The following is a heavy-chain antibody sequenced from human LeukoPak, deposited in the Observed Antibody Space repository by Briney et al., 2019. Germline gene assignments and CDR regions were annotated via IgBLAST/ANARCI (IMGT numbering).Heavy chain of an antibody. D-gene: IGHD1-7*01. V-gene: IGHV3-23*01. CDR1: GFTFSSSA. J-gene: IGHJ4*02. CDR2: ISTSGSDT. Sequence: PGGSLRLSCAASGFTFSSSAMTWVRQAPGKGLEWASAISTSGSDTIYTDSVKDRFTISRDNSKNTLYLQINSLRAEDTAVYYCAKGGNYAPLDYWGQGSLVTVSS. CDR3: AKGGNYAPLDY.